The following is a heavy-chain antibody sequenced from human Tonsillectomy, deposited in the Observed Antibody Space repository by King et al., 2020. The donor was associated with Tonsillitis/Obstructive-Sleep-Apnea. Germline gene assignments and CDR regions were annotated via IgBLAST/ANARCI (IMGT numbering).Heavy chain of an antibody. V-gene: IGHV5-51*01. J-gene: IGHJ6*03. Sequence: VQLVESGAEVKKPGESLKISCKGSGYIFTSYWIGWVRQMPGKGLEWMGIIYPNDSDTRYSPSFQGQVTISADKSISTPYLQWSSLKASDTAMYYCARIGCSSTSCHDYYYYYYMDVWGKGTTVTVSS. D-gene: IGHD2-2*01. CDR2: IYPNDSDT. CDR3: ARIGCSSTSCHDYYYYYYMDV. CDR1: GYIFTSYW.